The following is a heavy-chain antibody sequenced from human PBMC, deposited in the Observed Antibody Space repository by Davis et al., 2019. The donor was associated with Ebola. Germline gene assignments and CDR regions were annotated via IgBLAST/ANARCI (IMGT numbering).Heavy chain of an antibody. CDR1: GGSISSGGYY. CDR3: ASQYYYDSSGPDAFDI. CDR2: IYYSGST. Sequence: SETLSLTCTVSGGSISSGGYYWSWIRQHPGKGPEWIGYIYYSGSTYYNPSLKSRVTISVDTSKNQFSLKLSSVTAADTAVYYCASQYYYDSSGPDAFDIWGQGTMVTVSS. D-gene: IGHD3-22*01. V-gene: IGHV4-31*03. J-gene: IGHJ3*02.